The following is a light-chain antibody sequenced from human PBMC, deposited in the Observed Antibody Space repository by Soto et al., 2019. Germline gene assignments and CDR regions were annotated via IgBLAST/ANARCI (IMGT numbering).Light chain of an antibody. CDR2: GAS. CDR3: QQRSNWPPT. V-gene: IGKV3D-20*02. Sequence: EIVLIQSPGTLSLSPRERATLSCRASQSVSSSQLAWYHHKPGQAPRLLIFGASSRAAGIPDRFSGSGSGTDFTLTISSLEPEDFAIYYCQQRSNWPPTFGQGTRLEI. J-gene: IGKJ5*01. CDR1: QSVSSSQ.